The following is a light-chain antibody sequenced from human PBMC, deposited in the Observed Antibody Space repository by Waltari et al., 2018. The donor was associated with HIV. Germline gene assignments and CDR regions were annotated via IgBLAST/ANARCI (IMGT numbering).Light chain of an antibody. CDR3: QQYYTTSLFT. J-gene: IGKJ3*01. V-gene: IGKV4-1*01. Sequence: DIVMTQSPDSLAVSLGERATINCKSSQRVLFSSNNKNYLAWYQQKPGQPPKLLIYWASTRESVVPDRFSGGGSGTDFTLTISSLQAEDVAVYYCQQYYTTSLFTFGPGTKVDIK. CDR1: QRVLFSSNNKNY. CDR2: WAS.